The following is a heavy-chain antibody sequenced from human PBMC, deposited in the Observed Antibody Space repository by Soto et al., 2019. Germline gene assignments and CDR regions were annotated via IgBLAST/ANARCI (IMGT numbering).Heavy chain of an antibody. CDR2: ISYDGSNK. CDR3: AKDLYDILTGGDAFDI. Sequence: GGSLRLSCAASGFTFSSYGMHWVRQAPGKGLEWVAVISYDGSNKYYADSVKGRFTISRDNSKNTLYLQMNSLRAEDTAVYYCAKDLYDILTGGDAFDIWGQGTMVTVSS. D-gene: IGHD3-9*01. J-gene: IGHJ3*02. CDR1: GFTFSSYG. V-gene: IGHV3-30*18.